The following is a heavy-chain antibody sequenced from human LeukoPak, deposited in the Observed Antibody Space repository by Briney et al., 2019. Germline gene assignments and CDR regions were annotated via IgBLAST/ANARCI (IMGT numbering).Heavy chain of an antibody. J-gene: IGHJ4*02. CDR3: AKEGALRYFDWPTRGFGY. D-gene: IGHD3-9*01. CDR1: GFTFSTYG. Sequence: GGSLRLSCAASGFTFSTYGLQWVRQAPGKGLEWVSFISYTSHKYYTDSVKGRFTISRDNSRDTLYLQMNSLRAEDTAVYYCAKEGALRYFDWPTRGFGYWGQGTLVTVSS. CDR2: ISYTSHK. V-gene: IGHV3-30*02.